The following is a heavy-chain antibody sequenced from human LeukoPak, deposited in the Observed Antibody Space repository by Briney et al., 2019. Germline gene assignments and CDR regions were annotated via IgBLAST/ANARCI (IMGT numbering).Heavy chain of an antibody. CDR1: GFTFSSYS. CDR2: ISSSSSYI. D-gene: IGHD4-17*01. V-gene: IGHV3-21*01. Sequence: GGSLRLSCAASGFTFSSYSMNWVRQAPGKGLEWVSSISSSSSYIYYADSVKGRFTISRDNAKNSLFLQMNSLRAADTAVYYCARVPVTVTTYFDYWGQGTLVTVCS. J-gene: IGHJ4*02. CDR3: ARVPVTVTTYFDY.